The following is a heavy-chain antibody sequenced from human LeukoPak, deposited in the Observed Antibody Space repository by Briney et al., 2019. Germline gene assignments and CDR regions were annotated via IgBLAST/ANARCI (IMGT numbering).Heavy chain of an antibody. CDR2: ISNSGGSS. Sequence: GGSLRLSCAASGFSFSTYALGWVRQAPGKGLEWVSSISNSGGSSYYADSVKGRFSISRDNSKNTLYLQMNSLRAEDTAVYYCAKGFPSTISAHNPRAAFDIWGQGTMVTVSS. D-gene: IGHD5-24*01. J-gene: IGHJ3*02. CDR1: GFSFSTYA. V-gene: IGHV3-23*01. CDR3: AKGFPSTISAHNPRAAFDI.